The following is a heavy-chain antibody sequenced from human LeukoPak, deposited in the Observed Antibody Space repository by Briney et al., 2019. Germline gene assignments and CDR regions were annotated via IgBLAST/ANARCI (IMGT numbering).Heavy chain of an antibody. Sequence: GGSLRLSCAASGFTFSSYGMHWVRQAPGKGLEWVAVISCDGSNKYYADSVKGRFTISRDNSKNTLYLQMNSLRAEDTAVYYCAKDPCGGDCYAHDFWGQGTLVTVSS. CDR2: ISCDGSNK. CDR3: AKDPCGGDCYAHDF. J-gene: IGHJ4*02. V-gene: IGHV3-30*18. D-gene: IGHD2-21*02. CDR1: GFTFSSYG.